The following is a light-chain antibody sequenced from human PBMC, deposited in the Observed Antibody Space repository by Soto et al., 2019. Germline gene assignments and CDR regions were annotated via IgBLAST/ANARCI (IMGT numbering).Light chain of an antibody. J-gene: IGLJ2*01. V-gene: IGLV2-14*01. CDR3: SSYTSSSTVL. CDR2: DVS. CDR1: SSDVGGYNY. Sequence: QSVLTQPASVSGSPGQSITISCTGTSSDVGGYNYVSWYQQHPGKAPKLTIYDVSNRPSGVSNRFSGSKSRNTASLTISGLQAEDEADYYCSSYTSSSTVLFGGGTKLPS.